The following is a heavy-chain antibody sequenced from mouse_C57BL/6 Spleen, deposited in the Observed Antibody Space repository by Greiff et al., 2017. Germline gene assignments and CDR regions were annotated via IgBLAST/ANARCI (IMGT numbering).Heavy chain of an antibody. V-gene: IGHV14-2*01. D-gene: IGHD1-1*01. CDR1: GFNIKDYY. J-gene: IGHJ4*01. Sequence: EVQLQQSGAELVKPGASVKLSCTASGFNIKDYYMHWVKQRTEQGLEWIGRIDPEDGETKYAPKFPGKDTITADTSSNTAYLQLSSLTSEDTAVYYCARSDYYGSSLYYAMDYWGQGTSVTVSS. CDR2: IDPEDGET. CDR3: ARSDYYGSSLYYAMDY.